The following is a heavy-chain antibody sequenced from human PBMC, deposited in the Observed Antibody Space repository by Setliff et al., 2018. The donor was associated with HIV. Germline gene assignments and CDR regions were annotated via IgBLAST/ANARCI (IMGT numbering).Heavy chain of an antibody. CDR1: GFTFGNYW. D-gene: IGHD3-3*02. CDR2: INTDGSDT. CDR3: VRGSLVPGVDY. Sequence: GGSLRLSCAASGFTFGNYWMHWVRQAPGKGPVDISHINTDGSDTNYAASVKGRFTISRDNAKYTLYLQMNSLRVEDTAVYYCVRGSLVPGVDYWGQGTLVTVS. V-gene: IGHV3-74*01. J-gene: IGHJ4*02.